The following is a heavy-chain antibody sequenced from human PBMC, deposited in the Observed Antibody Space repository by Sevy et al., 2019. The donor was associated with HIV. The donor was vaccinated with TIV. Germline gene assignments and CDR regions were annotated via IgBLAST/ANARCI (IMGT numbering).Heavy chain of an antibody. CDR3: TRGLATADTPEYYFDY. V-gene: IGHV3-49*03. Sequence: GGSLRLSCTTSGFTFDDYAMSWFRQAPGKGLEWVAFITRNSYEAYGGTTEYAASVKGRFIISIYDSKSIAYLQMNSLKTEDTSVYYCTRGLATADTPEYYFDYWGQGTLVTVSS. J-gene: IGHJ4*02. D-gene: IGHD5-12*01. CDR1: GFTFDDYA. CDR2: ITRNSYEAYGGTT.